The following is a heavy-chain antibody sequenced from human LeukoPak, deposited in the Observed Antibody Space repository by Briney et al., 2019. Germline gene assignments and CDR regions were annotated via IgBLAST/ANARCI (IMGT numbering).Heavy chain of an antibody. D-gene: IGHD5-24*01. V-gene: IGHV4-39*01. Sequence: KASETLSLTCTVSGVSISSGSYYWGWIRQPPGKGLEWIGSIYYSGSSYYNPSLKSRVTISVDTSKNQFSLKLSSVTAADTAVYYCARRAHNSVDFDFWGQGTLVTVSS. CDR1: GVSISSGSYY. CDR2: IYYSGSS. CDR3: ARRAHNSVDFDF. J-gene: IGHJ4*02.